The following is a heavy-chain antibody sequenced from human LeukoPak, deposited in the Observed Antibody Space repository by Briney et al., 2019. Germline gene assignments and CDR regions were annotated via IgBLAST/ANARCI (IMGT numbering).Heavy chain of an antibody. Sequence: SETLSLTCTVSGGSISSYYWSWIRQPPGKGLEWIGYIYYSGSTNYNPSLKSRVTISVDTSKNQFSLKLSSVTAAGTAVYYCARVPGGYYGSGSYYSAFDYWGQGTLVTVSS. CDR3: ARVPGGYYGSGSYYSAFDY. D-gene: IGHD3-10*01. J-gene: IGHJ4*02. V-gene: IGHV4-59*01. CDR1: GGSISSYY. CDR2: IYYSGST.